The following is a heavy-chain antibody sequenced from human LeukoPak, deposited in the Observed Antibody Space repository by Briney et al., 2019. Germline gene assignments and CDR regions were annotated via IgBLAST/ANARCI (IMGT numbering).Heavy chain of an antibody. J-gene: IGHJ4*02. CDR1: GFTFSSYG. CDR3: AKDSPTYGDLITTGFDY. D-gene: IGHD4-17*01. V-gene: IGHV3-30*18. Sequence: PGGSLRLSCAASGFTFSSYGMHWVRQAPGKGLEWVAVISYDGSNKYYADSVKGRFTISRDNSKNTLYLQMNSLRAEDTAVYYCAKDSPTYGDLITTGFDYWGQGTLVTVSS. CDR2: ISYDGSNK.